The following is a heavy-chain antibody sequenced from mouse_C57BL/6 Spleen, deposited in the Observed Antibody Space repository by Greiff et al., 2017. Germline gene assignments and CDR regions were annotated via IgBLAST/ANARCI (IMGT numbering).Heavy chain of an antibody. CDR1: GYSITSGYY. Sequence: EVQLVESGPGLVKPSQSLSLTCSVTGYSITSGYYWNWIRQFPGNKLEWMGYISYDGSNNYNPSLKNRISITRDTSKNQFFLKLKSVTTEDTATYYCARGGSYYAMDYWGQGTSVTVSS. CDR2: ISYDGSN. V-gene: IGHV3-6*01. CDR3: ARGGSYYAMDY. J-gene: IGHJ4*01.